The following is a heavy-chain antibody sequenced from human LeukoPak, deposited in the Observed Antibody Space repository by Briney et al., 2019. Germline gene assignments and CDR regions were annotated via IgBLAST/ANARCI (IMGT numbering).Heavy chain of an antibody. CDR3: ARDHRWELLFDY. J-gene: IGHJ4*02. V-gene: IGHV3-74*01. CDR2: INSDGSST. CDR1: GFTFSSYW. D-gene: IGHD1-26*01. Sequence: GSLRLSCAASGFTFSSYWMHWVRQAPGKGLVWVSRINSDGSSTSYADSVKGRFTIYRDNAKNTLYLQMNSLRAEDTAVYYCARDHRWELLFDYWGQGTLVTVSS.